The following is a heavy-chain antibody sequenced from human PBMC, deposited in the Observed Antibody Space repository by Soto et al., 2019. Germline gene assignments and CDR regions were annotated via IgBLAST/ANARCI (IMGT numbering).Heavy chain of an antibody. CDR3: TRSLRHQLPDDAFDI. V-gene: IGHV3-49*03. CDR1: GFTFGDYA. D-gene: IGHD2-2*01. Sequence: GGSLRLSCTASGFTFGDYAMSWFRQAPGKGLEWVGFIRSKAYGGTTEYAASVKGRFTISRDDSKSIAYLQMNSLKTEDTAVYYCTRSLRHQLPDDAFDIWGQGTMVTVSS. CDR2: IRSKAYGGTT. J-gene: IGHJ3*02.